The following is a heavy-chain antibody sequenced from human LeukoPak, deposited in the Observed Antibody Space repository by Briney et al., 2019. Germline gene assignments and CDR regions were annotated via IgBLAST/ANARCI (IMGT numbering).Heavy chain of an antibody. CDR1: GGSISSGGYY. CDR3: ARSPRIAVAGSWFDP. D-gene: IGHD6-19*01. CDR2: IYYSGST. V-gene: IGHV4-31*03. J-gene: IGHJ5*02. Sequence: SKTLSLTCTVSGGSISSGGYYWSWIRQHPGKGLEWIGYIYYSGSTYYNPSLKSRVTISVDTSKNQFSLKLSSVTAADTAVYYCARSPRIAVAGSWFDPWGQGTLVTVSS.